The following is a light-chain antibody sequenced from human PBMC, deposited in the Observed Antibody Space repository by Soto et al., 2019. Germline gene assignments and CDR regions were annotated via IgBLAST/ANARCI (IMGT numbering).Light chain of an antibody. Sequence: QTVVTQEPSLTVSPGGTVTLTCGSSTGAVTSGHYPYWFQQKHGQAPRTLIYDTSNKHSWTPARFSGSLLGGKATLTLSGAQPEDEADYYCLLSYRGAGEVFGGGTKLTVL. V-gene: IGLV7-46*01. CDR3: LLSYRGAGEV. CDR2: DTS. J-gene: IGLJ2*01. CDR1: TGAVTSGHY.